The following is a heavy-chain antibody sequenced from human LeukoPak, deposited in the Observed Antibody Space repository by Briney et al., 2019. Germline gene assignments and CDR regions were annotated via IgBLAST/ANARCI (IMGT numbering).Heavy chain of an antibody. CDR3: ARVLPTYYFMDV. Sequence: GGSLRLSCEASGFSFSSYNMDWVRQTPGKGLEWISSITTSSTYTFYADSVKGRFTISRDNAKNSLYLQMNSLRVEDTAVYYCARVLPTYYFMDVWGKGTTVTISS. J-gene: IGHJ6*04. CDR1: GFSFSSYN. CDR2: ITTSSTYT. V-gene: IGHV3-21*04.